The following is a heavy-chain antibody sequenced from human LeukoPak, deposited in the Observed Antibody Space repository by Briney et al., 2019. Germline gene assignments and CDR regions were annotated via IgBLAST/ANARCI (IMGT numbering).Heavy chain of an antibody. J-gene: IGHJ4*02. CDR1: GFTFTDYF. Sequence: GGSLRLSGAASGFTFTDYFMGWIRQAPGKGLDWVSHISRLGDTIDYADSVRGRFTISRDNAKNSLFLQMNFLRAEDTAVYFCARVRRGGDSRYFDYWGQGALVTVSS. D-gene: IGHD2-21*02. CDR3: ARVRRGGDSRYFDY. V-gene: IGHV3-11*01. CDR2: ISRLGDTI.